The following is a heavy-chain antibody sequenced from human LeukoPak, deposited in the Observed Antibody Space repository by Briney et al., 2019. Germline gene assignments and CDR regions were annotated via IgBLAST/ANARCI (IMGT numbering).Heavy chain of an antibody. Sequence: PSETLSLTCAVYGGSFSGYYLSWIRQPPGKGLEWIGEINHSGSTNYNPSLKSRVTISVDTSKNQFSLKLSSVTAADTAVYYCARGRGYSYGYYYYYMDVWGKGTAVTVSS. D-gene: IGHD5-18*01. CDR2: INHSGST. CDR1: GGSFSGYY. J-gene: IGHJ6*03. V-gene: IGHV4-34*01. CDR3: ARGRGYSYGYYYYYMDV.